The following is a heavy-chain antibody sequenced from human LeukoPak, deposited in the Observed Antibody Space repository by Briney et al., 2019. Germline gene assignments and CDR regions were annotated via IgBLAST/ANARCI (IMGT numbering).Heavy chain of an antibody. D-gene: IGHD3-22*01. V-gene: IGHV3-15*01. CDR1: GFTFSNAW. Sequence: GGSLRLSCAASGFTFSNAWMSWVRQAPGKGLESVGRIKSKTDGGTTDYAAPVKGRFTISRDDSKNTLYLQMNSLRAEDTGVYYCAKDMYYYDSSGYYADYWGQGTLVTVSS. J-gene: IGHJ4*02. CDR2: IKSKTDGGTT. CDR3: AKDMYYYDSSGYYADY.